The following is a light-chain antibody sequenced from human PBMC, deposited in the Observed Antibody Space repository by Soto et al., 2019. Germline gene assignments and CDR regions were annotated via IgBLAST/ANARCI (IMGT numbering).Light chain of an antibody. CDR3: QQVNNYPLT. J-gene: IGKJ4*01. CDR2: DAS. Sequence: DIQMTQSPSFLSASVGDRVTITCRASQGISTFLAWYQQHPGTAPKRLIYDASNLQSEVPSRFSGSGSGTEFTLTISSLQPEDFATYYCQQVNNYPLTFGGGTKVDIK. V-gene: IGKV1-9*01. CDR1: QGISTF.